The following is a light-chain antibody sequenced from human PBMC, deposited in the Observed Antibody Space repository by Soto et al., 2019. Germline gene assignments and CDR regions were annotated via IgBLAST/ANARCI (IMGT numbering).Light chain of an antibody. CDR2: AAS. J-gene: IGKJ2*01. V-gene: IGKV1-6*01. Sequence: AIPMTQSPSSLSASVGDRVTITCRASQGIKNDVAWYQQKPGKAPKLLIYAASSLHNGVPPRFSGGGSGTDFTLTINSLQPEDFAAYYCLQDYNFPYTFGQGTNLEIK. CDR3: LQDYNFPYT. CDR1: QGIKND.